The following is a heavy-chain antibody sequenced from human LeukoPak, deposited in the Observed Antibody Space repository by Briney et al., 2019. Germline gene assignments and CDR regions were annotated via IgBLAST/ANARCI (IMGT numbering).Heavy chain of an antibody. CDR1: GYTFTSYA. D-gene: IGHD3-3*01. CDR3: ARDGGVYYDFWSGPAYYGMDV. CDR2: INAGNGNT. Sequence: GASVKVSCKASGYTFTSYAMHWVRQAPGQRLEWMGWINAGNGNTKYSQKFQGRVTITADESTSTAYMELSSLRSEDTAVYYCARDGGVYYDFWSGPAYYGMDVWGQGTTVTVSS. V-gene: IGHV1-3*01. J-gene: IGHJ6*02.